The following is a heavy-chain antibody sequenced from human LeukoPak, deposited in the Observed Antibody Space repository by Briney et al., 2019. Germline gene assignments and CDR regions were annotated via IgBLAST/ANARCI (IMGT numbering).Heavy chain of an antibody. CDR3: ARETGSAAVMDY. Sequence: GASVKVSCKASGGTFSSYAISWVRQAPGQGLEWMGGIIPIFGTANYAQKFQGRDTITADESTSTAYMELSSLRSEDTAVYYCARETGSAAVMDYWGQGTLVTVSS. V-gene: IGHV1-69*13. CDR2: IIPIFGTA. D-gene: IGHD2-2*01. J-gene: IGHJ4*02. CDR1: GGTFSSYA.